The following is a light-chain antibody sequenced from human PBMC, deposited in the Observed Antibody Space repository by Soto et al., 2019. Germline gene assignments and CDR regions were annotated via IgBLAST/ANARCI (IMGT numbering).Light chain of an antibody. Sequence: EVVLTQSPGTLSLSPGERTTLSCRASQRISSSYLAWYQQKPGQAPRLLIYAASSRATGIPDRFRGSGSGTDFTLTISRLESEDVAVYYCQQYGSSRWTFGQGTKVEIK. CDR2: AAS. CDR3: QQYGSSRWT. CDR1: QRISSSY. J-gene: IGKJ1*01. V-gene: IGKV3-20*01.